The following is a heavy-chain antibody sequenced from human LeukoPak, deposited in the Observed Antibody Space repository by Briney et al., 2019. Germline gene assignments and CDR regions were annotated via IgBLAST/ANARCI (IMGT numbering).Heavy chain of an antibody. V-gene: IGHV4-4*02. Sequence: SETLSLTCAVSGGSISSSNWWSCVRQPPGKGLEWIGEIYHSGSTNYNPSLKSRVTISVDKSKNQFSLKLSSVTAADTAVYYCAGRPPYAPSYYYYGMDVWGQGTTVTVSS. CDR2: IYHSGST. CDR1: GGSISSSNW. J-gene: IGHJ6*02. CDR3: AGRPPYAPSYYYYGMDV. D-gene: IGHD4-17*01.